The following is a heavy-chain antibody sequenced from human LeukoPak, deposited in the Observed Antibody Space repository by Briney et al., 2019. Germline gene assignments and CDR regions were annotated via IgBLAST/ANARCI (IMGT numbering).Heavy chain of an antibody. CDR2: IYPGDSDT. D-gene: IGHD3-22*01. Sequence: GESLKISCKGSGYSFTSYWIGWVRQMPGKGLEWMGIIYPGDSDTRYSPSFQGQVTISADKSISTAYLQWSSLKASDTAMNYCARLDYYDSSGYPTEAFDIWGQGTMVTVSS. J-gene: IGHJ3*02. V-gene: IGHV5-51*01. CDR1: GYSFTSYW. CDR3: ARLDYYDSSGYPTEAFDI.